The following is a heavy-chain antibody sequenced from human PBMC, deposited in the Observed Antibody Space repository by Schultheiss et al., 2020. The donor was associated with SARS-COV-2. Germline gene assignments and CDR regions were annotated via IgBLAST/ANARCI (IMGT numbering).Heavy chain of an antibody. J-gene: IGHJ6*02. CDR3: ARVPHDCSSTSCYGMDV. CDR2: IYYSGST. CDR1: GGSISSYY. V-gene: IGHV4-59*08. D-gene: IGHD2-2*01. Sequence: SETLSLTCTVSGGSISSYYWSWIRQHPGKGLEWIGYIYYSGSTNYNPSLKSRVTISVDTSKDQFSLKLSSVTAADTAVYYCARVPHDCSSTSCYGMDVWGQGTTVTVSS.